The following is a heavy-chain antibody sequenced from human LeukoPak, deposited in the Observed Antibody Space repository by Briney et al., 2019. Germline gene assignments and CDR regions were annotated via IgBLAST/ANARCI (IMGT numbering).Heavy chain of an antibody. J-gene: IGHJ3*02. CDR2: IYYSGST. Sequence: PSETLSLTCTVSGGSISNYYWSWIRQPPGKGLEWIGYIYYSGSTNYNPSLKSRVTISVDTSKDQFSLKLSSVTAADTAVYYCARDRGAAGGNAFDIWGQGTMVTVSS. CDR3: ARDRGAAGGNAFDI. D-gene: IGHD6-25*01. V-gene: IGHV4-59*01. CDR1: GGSISNYY.